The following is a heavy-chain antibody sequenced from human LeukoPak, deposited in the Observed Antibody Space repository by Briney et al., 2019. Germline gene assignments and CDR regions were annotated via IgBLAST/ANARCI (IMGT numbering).Heavy chain of an antibody. CDR2: ITGGGGNT. CDR3: AKWGDYDVLTGYYVSDY. Sequence: PGASLRLSCVASGFTFSNYAMSWVRQAPGKGLEWVSAITGGGGNTYYADSVKGRFTISRDNSKNTVFLQMNSLRAEDTAVYYCAKWGDYDVLTGYYVSDYWGQGTLVTVSS. D-gene: IGHD3-9*01. CDR1: GFTFSNYA. J-gene: IGHJ4*02. V-gene: IGHV3-23*01.